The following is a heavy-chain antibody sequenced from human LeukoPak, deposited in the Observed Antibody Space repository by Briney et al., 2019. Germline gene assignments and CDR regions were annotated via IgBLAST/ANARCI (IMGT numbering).Heavy chain of an antibody. Sequence: GGSLRLSCAASGFAFSKLAMGWVRQAPGKGLEWVSVISDSGDITYYADSVKGRFTISRDNSKNTLYLQMDSLRDEDTAVYYCARDGDGSGSYLEARGQGTLVTVSS. D-gene: IGHD3-10*01. V-gene: IGHV3-23*01. CDR2: ISDSGDIT. J-gene: IGHJ4*02. CDR3: ARDGDGSGSYLEA. CDR1: GFAFSKLA.